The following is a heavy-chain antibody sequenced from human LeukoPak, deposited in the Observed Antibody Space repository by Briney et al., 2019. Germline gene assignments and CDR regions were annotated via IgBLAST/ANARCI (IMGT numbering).Heavy chain of an antibody. CDR2: ISDGGSFT. V-gene: IGHV3-21*01. CDR3: ARDLDYYDSSGYYYDFDY. Sequence: GGSLRLSCAASGFTFSDYGMTWVRQAPGKGLEWVSTISDGGSFTYYADSVKGRFTISRDNAKNSLYLQMNSLRAEDTAVYYCARDLDYYDSSGYYYDFDYWGQGTLVTVSS. J-gene: IGHJ4*02. D-gene: IGHD3-22*01. CDR1: GFTFSDYG.